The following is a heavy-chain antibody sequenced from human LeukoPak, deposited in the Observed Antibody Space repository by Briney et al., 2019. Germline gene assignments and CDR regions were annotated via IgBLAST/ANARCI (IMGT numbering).Heavy chain of an antibody. CDR1: GGSFSGYY. CDR3: ARVTTGVWFDP. Sequence: SETLSLTCAVYGGSFSGYYWTWIRQPPGKGLEWIGYIYHSGSTYYNPSLKSRVTISVDRSKNQFSLKLSSVTAADTAVYYCARVTTGVWFDPWGQGTLVTVSS. V-gene: IGHV4-34*01. CDR2: IYHSGST. J-gene: IGHJ5*02. D-gene: IGHD4-17*01.